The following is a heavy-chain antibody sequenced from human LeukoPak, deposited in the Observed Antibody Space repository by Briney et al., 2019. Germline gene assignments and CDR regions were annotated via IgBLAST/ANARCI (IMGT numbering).Heavy chain of an antibody. D-gene: IGHD3-3*01. Sequence: SETLSLTCTVSGDSVSSSTYYWDWIRQPPGKRLEWIGHIYYSGSTNYNPSLKSRVTISVDTSKNQFSLKLSSVTAADTAVYYCASRSSIWSGYQDTLYYFDSWGQGTLVTVSS. V-gene: IGHV4-61*01. CDR1: GDSVSSSTYY. CDR3: ASRSSIWSGYQDTLYYFDS. J-gene: IGHJ4*02. CDR2: IYYSGST.